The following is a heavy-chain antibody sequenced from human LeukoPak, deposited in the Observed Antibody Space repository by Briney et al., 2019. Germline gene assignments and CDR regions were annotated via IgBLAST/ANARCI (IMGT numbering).Heavy chain of an antibody. CDR1: GFTFSGYS. CDR3: AMPAFTDLFGEFPKGVDY. CDR2: ISTSSSTI. Sequence: GGSLRLSCAASGFTFSGYSINWVRQAPGKGLEWVSYISTSSSTIYYSDSVKGRFTISRDNARNSLYLQMNSLRAEDTAVYYCAMPAFTDLFGEFPKGVDYWGQGTLVTVSS. D-gene: IGHD3-10*01. J-gene: IGHJ4*02. V-gene: IGHV3-48*04.